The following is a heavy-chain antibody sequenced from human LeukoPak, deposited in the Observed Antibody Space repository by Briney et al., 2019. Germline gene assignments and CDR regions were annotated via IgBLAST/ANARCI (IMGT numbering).Heavy chain of an antibody. CDR1: GGSISSSSSY. CDR3: AREGRYRYGYNEYHLYMDI. CDR2: IYYSGSS. J-gene: IGHJ6*03. Sequence: PSETLSLTCSVSGGSISSSSSYWGWIRQPPGKGLEWIGSIYYSGSSFDNPALKSRVTISVDTPKNQFSLKLSSVTAAETAVYYCAREGRYRYGYNEYHLYMDIWGKGTTVTVSS. V-gene: IGHV4-39*07. D-gene: IGHD5-18*01.